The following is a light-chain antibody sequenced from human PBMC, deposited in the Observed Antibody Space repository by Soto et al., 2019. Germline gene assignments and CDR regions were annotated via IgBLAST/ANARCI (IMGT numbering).Light chain of an antibody. CDR1: QSVSSN. CDR2: DAS. Sequence: ETVMTQSPATLSVSPGERPTLSCRARQSVSSNLAWYQQKPGQAPRLLIYDASTRATGIPARFSGSGSETEFTLTISSLQSEDFAVYYCQQYNTWPLTFGPGTKVDIK. CDR3: QQYNTWPLT. V-gene: IGKV3-15*01. J-gene: IGKJ3*01.